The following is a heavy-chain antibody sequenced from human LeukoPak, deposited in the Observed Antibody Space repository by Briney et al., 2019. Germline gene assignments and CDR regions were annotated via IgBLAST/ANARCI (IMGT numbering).Heavy chain of an antibody. CDR3: ARILDYYYYYMDV. CDR2: IKQDGSEK. CDR1: GFTVSSNY. D-gene: IGHD1-26*01. V-gene: IGHV3-7*01. Sequence: GGSLRLSCAASGFTVSSNYMSWVRQAPGKGLEWVANIKQDGSEKYYVDSVKGRFTISRDNAKNSLYLQMNSLRAEDTAVYYCARILDYYYYYMDVWGKGTTVTVSS. J-gene: IGHJ6*03.